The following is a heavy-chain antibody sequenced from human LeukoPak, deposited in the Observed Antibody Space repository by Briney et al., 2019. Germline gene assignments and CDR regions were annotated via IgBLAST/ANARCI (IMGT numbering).Heavy chain of an antibody. CDR1: GFTFNSYA. CDR2: ISGSGGST. Sequence: GGSLRLSCAASGFTFNSYAMSWVRQAPGKGLEWVSAISGSGGSTYYADSVKGRFTISRDNSKNTLYLQMNSLRAEDTAVYYCAKPYYYDSSGSLGYWGQGTLVTVSS. J-gene: IGHJ4*02. D-gene: IGHD3-22*01. CDR3: AKPYYYDSSGSLGY. V-gene: IGHV3-23*01.